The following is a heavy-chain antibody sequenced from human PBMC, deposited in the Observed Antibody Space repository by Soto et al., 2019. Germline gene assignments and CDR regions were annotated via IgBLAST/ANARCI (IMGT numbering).Heavy chain of an antibody. V-gene: IGHV1-18*01. CDR3: ARSPIFGVVTQLWFDP. CDR2: ISAYNGNT. J-gene: IGHJ5*02. Sequence: ASVKVSCKASGYTFTSYGISWVRQAPGQGLEWMGWISAYNGNTNYAQKLQGRVTMTTDTSTSTAYMELRSLRSDDTAVYYCARSPIFGVVTQLWFDPWSQGTLVTVSS. CDR1: GYTFTSYG. D-gene: IGHD3-3*01.